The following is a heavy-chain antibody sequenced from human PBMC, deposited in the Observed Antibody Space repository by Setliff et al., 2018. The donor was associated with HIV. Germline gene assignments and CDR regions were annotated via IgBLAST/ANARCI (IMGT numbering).Heavy chain of an antibody. CDR1: RFSFTTSW. D-gene: IGHD2-8*01. Sequence: GSLRLSCAASRFSFTTSWMTWVRQAPGKGLEWIANINRDGNKKYHAGSVKGRFTISRDNAKNSLYLQMNSLRAEDTAVYYCARSDIVLMVYPDYWGQGTLVTSPQ. CDR2: INRDGNKK. V-gene: IGHV3-7*01. CDR3: ARSDIVLMVYPDY. J-gene: IGHJ4*02.